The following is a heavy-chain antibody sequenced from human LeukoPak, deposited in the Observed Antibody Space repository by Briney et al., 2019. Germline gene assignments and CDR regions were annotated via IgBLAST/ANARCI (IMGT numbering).Heavy chain of an antibody. CDR2: VSGSGGST. CDR1: GFTFSSYA. CDR3: ARDREWEPPAFDI. Sequence: PGGSLRLSCAASGFTFSSYAMGWVRQTPGKGLEWVSAVSGSGGSTYYADSVKGRFTISRDNSKNTLYLQMNSLRAEDTAVYYCARDREWEPPAFDIWGQGTMVTVSS. D-gene: IGHD1-26*01. V-gene: IGHV3-23*01. J-gene: IGHJ3*02.